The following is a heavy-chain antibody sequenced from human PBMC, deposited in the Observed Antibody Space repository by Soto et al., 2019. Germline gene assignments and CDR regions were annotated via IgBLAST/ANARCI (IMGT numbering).Heavy chain of an antibody. V-gene: IGHV3-21*01. J-gene: IGHJ4*02. CDR2: ISSSSSYI. CDR3: ARDSPGSTMVRGVTSDY. Sequence: EVQLVESGGGLVKPGGSLRLSCAASGFTFSSYSMNWVRQAPGKGLEWVSSISSSSSYINYADSVKGRFTISRDNAKNSLYLQMNSLRAEDTAVYYCARDSPGSTMVRGVTSDYWGQGTLVTVSS. CDR1: GFTFSSYS. D-gene: IGHD3-10*01.